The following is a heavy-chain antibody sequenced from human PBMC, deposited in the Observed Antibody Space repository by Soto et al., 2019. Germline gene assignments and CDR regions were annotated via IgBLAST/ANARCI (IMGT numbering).Heavy chain of an antibody. V-gene: IGHV4-34*01. Sequence: SETLSLTCAVYGGSFSGYYWSWIRQPPGKGLEWIGEINHSGSTNYNPSLKSRVTISVDTSKNQFSLKLSSVTAADTAVYYCARGRGKSVASRYYYYYYGMDVWGQGTTVTASS. CDR2: INHSGST. J-gene: IGHJ6*02. CDR3: ARGRGKSVASRYYYYYYGMDV. D-gene: IGHD2-15*01. CDR1: GGSFSGYY.